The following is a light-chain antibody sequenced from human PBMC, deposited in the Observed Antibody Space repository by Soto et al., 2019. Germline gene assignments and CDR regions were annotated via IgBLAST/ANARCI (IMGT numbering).Light chain of an antibody. CDR3: EQYNSYST. V-gene: IGKV1-5*03. Sequence: DIKMSQSPSTLSSTVGDRVTITCRASQSISSWLAWYQQKPGKAPKLLIYKASSLESGVPSRFSGSGSGTEYTLTISSLQPDDFATYYCEQYNSYSTFGQG. J-gene: IGKJ1*01. CDR2: KAS. CDR1: QSISSW.